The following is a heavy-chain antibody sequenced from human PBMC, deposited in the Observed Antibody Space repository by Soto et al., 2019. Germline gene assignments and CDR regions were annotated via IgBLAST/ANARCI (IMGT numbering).Heavy chain of an antibody. D-gene: IGHD3-9*01. CDR1: GFTFSNAW. CDR2: IKSKTDGGTT. Sequence: VGSLRLSCAASGFTFSNAWMSWVRQAPGKGLEWVGRIKSKTDGGTTDYAAPVKGRFTISRDDSKNTLYLQMNSLKTEDTAVYYCTTDRVYYDILTGYYLGPDYFDYWGQGTLVTVSS. V-gene: IGHV3-15*01. J-gene: IGHJ4*02. CDR3: TTDRVYYDILTGYYLGPDYFDY.